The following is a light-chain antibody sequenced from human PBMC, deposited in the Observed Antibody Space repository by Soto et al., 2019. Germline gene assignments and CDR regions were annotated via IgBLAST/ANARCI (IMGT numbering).Light chain of an antibody. CDR2: GAS. CDR3: QQYGNSPWT. Sequence: EIVLSQSPGTLSLSPGEGATLSCRASQSINTDYLAWYQQKPGQAPRLLIYGASSRATGIPDRFTGRGSGTDFTLTIRRLDPEYSSVDYCQQYGNSPWTFGQGTKVEI. CDR1: QSINTDY. V-gene: IGKV3-20*01. J-gene: IGKJ1*01.